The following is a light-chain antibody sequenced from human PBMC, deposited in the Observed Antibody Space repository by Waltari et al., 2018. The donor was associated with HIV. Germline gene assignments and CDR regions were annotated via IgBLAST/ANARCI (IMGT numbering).Light chain of an antibody. Sequence: EIVLTHTPATLSLSPGERATLACRASQSVSSYLAWYQQKHVQAPRLLISAASTRATGIPARVSGRGSGTDFTLTISSLEPEDFAVYYCKQRSNWPLTLGGGTKVEIK. J-gene: IGKJ4*01. V-gene: IGKV3-11*01. CDR2: AAS. CDR3: KQRSNWPLT. CDR1: QSVSSY.